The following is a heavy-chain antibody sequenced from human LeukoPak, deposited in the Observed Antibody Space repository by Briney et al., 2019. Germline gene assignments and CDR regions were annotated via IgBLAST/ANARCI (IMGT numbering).Heavy chain of an antibody. CDR3: ARDARITMVRGVTYYYYGMDV. CDR2: IQYDVSSE. J-gene: IGHJ6*02. V-gene: IGHV3-30*02. Sequence: PGGSLRLSCAASGFTLSSYGMHWVRQAPGKGLEWVAFIQYDVSSEYYADSVKGRFTVSRDNSRNTLYLQMNSLRAEDTAVYYCARDARITMVRGVTYYYYGMDVWGQGTTVTVSS. CDR1: GFTLSSYG. D-gene: IGHD3-10*01.